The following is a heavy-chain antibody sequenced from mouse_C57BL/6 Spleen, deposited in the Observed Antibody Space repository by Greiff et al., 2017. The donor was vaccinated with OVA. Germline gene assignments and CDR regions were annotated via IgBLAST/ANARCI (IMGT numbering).Heavy chain of an antibody. Sequence: EVKLVESGGGLVKPGGSLKLSCAASGFTFRDYGMHWVRQAPEKGLEWVAYISSGSSTIYYADTVKGRFTISRDNAKNTLFLQMTSLRSEDTAMYYCARASFYGNYGAYWGQGTLVTVSA. CDR2: ISSGSSTI. CDR3: ARASFYGNYGAY. V-gene: IGHV5-17*01. D-gene: IGHD2-1*01. J-gene: IGHJ3*01. CDR1: GFTFRDYG.